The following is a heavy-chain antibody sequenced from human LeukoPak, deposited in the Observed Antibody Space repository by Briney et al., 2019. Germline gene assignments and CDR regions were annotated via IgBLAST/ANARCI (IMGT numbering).Heavy chain of an antibody. CDR3: ARHRGYGGDYDY. CDR1: GYTFHNYW. D-gene: IGHD2-21*01. V-gene: IGHV5-51*01. CDR2: IYPDDSDA. Sequence: GESLKISCKGSGYTFHNYWIAWVRQMPGKGLEWMGIIYPDDSDARYSPSFQGQVSISADKSITTAYLQWSSPKASDTAMYYCARHRGYGGDYDYWGQGTLVTVSS. J-gene: IGHJ4*02.